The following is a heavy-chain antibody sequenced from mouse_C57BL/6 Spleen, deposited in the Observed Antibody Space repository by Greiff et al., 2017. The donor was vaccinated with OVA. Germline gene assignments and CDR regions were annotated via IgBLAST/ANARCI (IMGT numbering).Heavy chain of an antibody. J-gene: IGHJ2*01. CDR2: ISYDGSN. CDR1: GYSITSGYY. V-gene: IGHV3-6*01. Sequence: EVQLQESGPGLVKPSQSLSLTCSVTGYSITSGYYWNWIRQFPGNKLEWMGYISYDGSNNYNPSLKNRISITRDTSKNQFFLKLNSVTTEDTATYYCARDPIDGYYDYFDYWGQGTTLTVSS. D-gene: IGHD2-3*01. CDR3: ARDPIDGYYDYFDY.